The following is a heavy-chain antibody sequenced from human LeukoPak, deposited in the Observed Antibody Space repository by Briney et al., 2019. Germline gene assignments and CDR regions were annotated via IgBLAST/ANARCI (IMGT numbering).Heavy chain of an antibody. J-gene: IGHJ6*02. V-gene: IGHV4-34*01. CDR1: GGSFSGYY. CDR2: INHSGST. Sequence: SETLSLTCAVYGGSFSGYYWSWIRQPPGKGLEWIGEINHSGSTNYNPPLKSRVTISVDTSKNQFSLKLSSVTAADTAVYYCARGRSDGYQYYYYGMDVWGQGTTVTVSS. D-gene: IGHD3-22*01. CDR3: ARGRSDGYQYYYYGMDV.